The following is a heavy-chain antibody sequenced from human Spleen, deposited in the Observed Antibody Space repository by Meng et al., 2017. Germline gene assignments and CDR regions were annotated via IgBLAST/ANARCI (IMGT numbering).Heavy chain of an antibody. J-gene: IGHJ4*02. CDR1: GYTFTGYQ. V-gene: IGHV1-2*06. Sequence: ASVKVSCKASGYTFTGYQMHWVRQAPGQGLEWMGRINPNSGGTTYAQKFQGRVTMTRDTTTSTAYMELRSQRSDDTAVYYCAKDGGYGDIDYWGQGTLVTVSS. CDR2: INPNSGGT. D-gene: IGHD4-17*01. CDR3: AKDGGYGDIDY.